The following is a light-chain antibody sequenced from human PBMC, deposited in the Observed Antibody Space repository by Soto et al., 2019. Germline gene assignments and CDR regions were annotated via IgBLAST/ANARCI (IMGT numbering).Light chain of an antibody. CDR2: DTS. CDR3: QHRHPSWT. V-gene: IGKV3-11*01. Sequence: EIVLTQSPVTLSLSPGERATLSCRASQSVGSYLAWYQQKPGQAPRLLIYDTSNRASGIPARFSGSGSGTDFTLTISSLEPEDFAVYYCQHRHPSWTFGQGTKVEIK. J-gene: IGKJ1*01. CDR1: QSVGSY.